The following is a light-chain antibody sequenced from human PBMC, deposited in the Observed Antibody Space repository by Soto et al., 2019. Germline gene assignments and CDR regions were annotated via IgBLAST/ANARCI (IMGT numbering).Light chain of an antibody. V-gene: IGLV2-14*01. CDR3: SSYTSSSTYV. J-gene: IGLJ1*01. CDR2: DVS. Sequence: QSVLTQPASVSGSPGESITISCTGTSSDVGAYNYVSWYQQDPGKAPKLMIYDVSSRPSRVSNRFSGSKSGHTASLTISGLQAEDEADYYCSSYTSSSTYVFGTGTKLTVL. CDR1: SSDVGAYNY.